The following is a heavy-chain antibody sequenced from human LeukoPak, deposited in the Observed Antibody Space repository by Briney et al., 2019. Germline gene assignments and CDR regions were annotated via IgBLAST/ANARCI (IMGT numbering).Heavy chain of an antibody. CDR1: GFTFSSYG. CDR2: VSYLGDDQ. Sequence: GGSLRLSCAASGFTFSSYGIHWVRQSPGKGLEWVAVVSYLGDDQFYAESVKGRFTISRDNSKKTVFLQMNSLRREDTAVFYCAKDRSSGPHYYYGMDVWGRGTTVIVSS. CDR3: AKDRSSGPHYYYGMDV. J-gene: IGHJ6*02. V-gene: IGHV3-30*18. D-gene: IGHD3-22*01.